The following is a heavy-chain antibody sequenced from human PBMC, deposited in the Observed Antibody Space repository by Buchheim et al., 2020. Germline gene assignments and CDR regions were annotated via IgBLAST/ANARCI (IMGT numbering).Heavy chain of an antibody. CDR2: IWYDGSKT. D-gene: IGHD2-2*01. J-gene: IGHJ4*02. CDR1: GFTFSSFG. Sequence: QVQLVESGGGVVQPGRSLRLSCAASGFTFSSFGMHWVRQAPGKGLEWVAVIWYDGSKTSYADSVKGRFTISRDNPKNTLHLQMNSLRAEDTAVYYCARDSTSANFDHWGQGAL. CDR3: ARDSTSANFDH. V-gene: IGHV3-33*01.